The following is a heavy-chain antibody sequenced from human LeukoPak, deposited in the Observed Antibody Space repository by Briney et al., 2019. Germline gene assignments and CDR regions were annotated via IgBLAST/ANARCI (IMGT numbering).Heavy chain of an antibody. CDR3: ARGNYGSGSYYVVDFDY. V-gene: IGHV4-59*01. J-gene: IGHJ4*02. CDR2: IYHTGNT. CDR1: NDSIRNYY. Sequence: PSVPLSLTCSVSNDSIRNYYWSWIRQPPGKALEWIGYIYHTGNTNYNPSLKSRLTMSIDTSKNQFSLNLNSVTAADTAVYYCARGNYGSGSYYVVDFDYWGQGTLVTVSS. D-gene: IGHD3-10*01.